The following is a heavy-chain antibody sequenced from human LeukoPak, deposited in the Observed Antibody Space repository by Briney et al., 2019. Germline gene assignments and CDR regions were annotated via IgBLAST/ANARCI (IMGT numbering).Heavy chain of an antibody. D-gene: IGHD3-16*01. V-gene: IGHV3-23*01. CDR2: ISPSGGIT. CDR3: AKDDDWGRYKH. Sequence: PGGSLRLSCAASGFTFRMHGMNWVRQAPGKGLEWVSGISPSGGITYYTDSVKGRFTISRDNSKNTQSLQMNSLRAEDTAVYYCAKDDDWGRYKHWGQGTLVTVSS. J-gene: IGHJ1*01. CDR1: GFTFRMHG.